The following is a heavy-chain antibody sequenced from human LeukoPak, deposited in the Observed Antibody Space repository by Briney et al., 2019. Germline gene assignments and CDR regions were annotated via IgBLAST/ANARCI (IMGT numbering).Heavy chain of an antibody. Sequence: GGSLRLSCAASGFTFSSYGMHWVRQAPGKGLEWVAVISYDGSNKYYADSVEGRFTISRDNSKNTLYLQMNSLRAEDTAVYYCANDYGDLGLWGQGTLVTVSS. CDR3: ANDYGDLGL. V-gene: IGHV3-30*18. CDR1: GFTFSSYG. J-gene: IGHJ4*02. CDR2: ISYDGSNK. D-gene: IGHD4-17*01.